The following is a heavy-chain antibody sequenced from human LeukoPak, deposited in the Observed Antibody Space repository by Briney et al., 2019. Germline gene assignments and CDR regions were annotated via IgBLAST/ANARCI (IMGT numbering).Heavy chain of an antibody. V-gene: IGHV5-51*01. CDR2: IYPGDSDT. Sequence: GKSLKISCKGSGYSFTSYWIGWVRQMPGKGLEWMGIIYPGDSDTRYSPSFQGQVTISADKSISTAYLQWSSLKASDTAMYYCARHEYYYDSSGPGYFDLWGRGTLVTVSS. CDR1: GYSFTSYW. CDR3: ARHEYYYDSSGPGYFDL. J-gene: IGHJ2*01. D-gene: IGHD3-22*01.